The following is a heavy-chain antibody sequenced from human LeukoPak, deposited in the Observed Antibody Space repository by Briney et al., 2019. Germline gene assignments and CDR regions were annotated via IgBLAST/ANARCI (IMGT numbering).Heavy chain of an antibody. CDR2: IYDSGST. CDR3: ARGAAELDY. J-gene: IGHJ4*02. CDR1: GGSIRSSYYY. V-gene: IGHV4-39*01. D-gene: IGHD1-26*01. Sequence: SETLSLTCTVSGGSIRSSYYYWGWIRQPPGKGLEWIGSIYDSGSTYYNPSLKSRVTISVDTSKNQFSLKLNSVIAADTAVYYCARGAAELDYWGQGTLVTVSS.